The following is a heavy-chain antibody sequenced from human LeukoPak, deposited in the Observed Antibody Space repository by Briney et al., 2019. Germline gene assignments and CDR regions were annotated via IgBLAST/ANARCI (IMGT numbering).Heavy chain of an antibody. Sequence: PSETLSLTCSVSGVSISSHYWSWIRQPAGEGLEWIGRIYTSGSTNYNPSLNSRVTISVDKSKNHFSLNLSSVTAADTAFYYCARDWRYCSVGSCSYYFDYWGQGALVTVSS. CDR3: ARDWRYCSVGSCSYYFDY. V-gene: IGHV4-4*07. CDR1: GVSISSHY. D-gene: IGHD2-15*01. J-gene: IGHJ4*02. CDR2: IYTSGST.